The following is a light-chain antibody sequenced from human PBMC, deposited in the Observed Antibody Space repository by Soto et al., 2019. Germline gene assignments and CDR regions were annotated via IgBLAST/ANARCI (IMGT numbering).Light chain of an antibody. CDR1: QSVSSS. CDR2: DAS. V-gene: IGKV3-11*01. CDR3: QQRSNWPPEVT. J-gene: IGKJ3*01. Sequence: EIVLTQSPDTLSLSPGERATLSCRASQSVSSSLAWYQQKPGQAPRLLIYDASNRATGIPARFSGSASGTDFTLTSSSLEPEDFAVYYCQQRSNWPPEVTFGPGTKVDIK.